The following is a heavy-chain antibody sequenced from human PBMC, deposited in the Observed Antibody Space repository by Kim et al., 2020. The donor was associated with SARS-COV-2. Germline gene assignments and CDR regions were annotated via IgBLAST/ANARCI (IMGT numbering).Heavy chain of an antibody. J-gene: IGHJ4*02. CDR1: GGSFSGYY. CDR2: INHSGST. CDR3: ARGVTFGGVIVQLDY. D-gene: IGHD3-16*02. Sequence: SETLSLTCAVYGGSFSGYYWSWIRQPPGKGLEWIGEINHSGSTNNNPSLKSRVTISVDTSKNQFSLKLSSVTAADTAVYYCARGVTFGGVIVQLDYWGQGTLVTVSS. V-gene: IGHV4-34*01.